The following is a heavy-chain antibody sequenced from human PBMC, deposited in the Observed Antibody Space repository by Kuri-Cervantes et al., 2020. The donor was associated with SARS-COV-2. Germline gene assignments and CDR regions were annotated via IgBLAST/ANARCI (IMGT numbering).Heavy chain of an antibody. Sequence: SVKVSCKASGGTFSSYAISWVRQAPGQGLEWMGGIIPIFGIANYAQKFQGRVTITADKSTSTAYMELSSLRSEDTAVYYCARDQGITGTLGDYWGQGTLVTVSS. D-gene: IGHD1-20*01. V-gene: IGHV1-69*10. CDR2: IIPIFGIA. CDR1: GGTFSSYA. J-gene: IGHJ4*02. CDR3: ARDQGITGTLGDY.